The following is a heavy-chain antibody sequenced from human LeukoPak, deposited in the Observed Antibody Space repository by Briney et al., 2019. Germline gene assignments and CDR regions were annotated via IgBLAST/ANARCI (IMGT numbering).Heavy chain of an antibody. D-gene: IGHD3-10*01. Sequence: GGSLRLSCAASGFTFSSYAMSWVRQAPGKGLEWVSAISGSGGSTYYADSVKGWFTISRDNSKNTLYLQMNSLRAEDTAVYYCAKGATITMVRGVIDYWGQGTLVTVSS. CDR3: AKGATITMVRGVIDY. CDR1: GFTFSSYA. CDR2: ISGSGGST. J-gene: IGHJ4*02. V-gene: IGHV3-23*01.